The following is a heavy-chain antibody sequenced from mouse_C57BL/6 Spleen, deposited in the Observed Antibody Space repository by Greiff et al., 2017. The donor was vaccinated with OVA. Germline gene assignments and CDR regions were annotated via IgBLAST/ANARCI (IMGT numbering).Heavy chain of an antibody. Sequence: EVQRVESGPGLVKPSQSLSLTCSVTGYSITSGYYWNWIRQFPGNKLEWMGYISYDGSNNYNPSLKNRISITRDTSKNQFFLKLNSVTTEDTATYYCARGGRPDYWGQGTTLTVSS. D-gene: IGHD1-1*01. CDR3: ARGGRPDY. V-gene: IGHV3-6*01. J-gene: IGHJ2*01. CDR2: ISYDGSN. CDR1: GYSITSGYY.